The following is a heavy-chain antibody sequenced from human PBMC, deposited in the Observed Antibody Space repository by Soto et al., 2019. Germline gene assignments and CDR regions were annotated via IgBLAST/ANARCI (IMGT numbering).Heavy chain of an antibody. Sequence: GGSLRLSCAASGFTFSSYDMHWVRQATGKGLEWVSAIGTAGDTYYPGSVKGRFTISRENAKNSLYLQMNSLRAGDTAVYYCAIGYKVRFTSTIAAAGFDYWGQGTLVTVSS. CDR2: IGTAGDT. V-gene: IGHV3-13*01. CDR3: AIGYKVRFTSTIAAAGFDY. J-gene: IGHJ4*02. D-gene: IGHD6-13*01. CDR1: GFTFSSYD.